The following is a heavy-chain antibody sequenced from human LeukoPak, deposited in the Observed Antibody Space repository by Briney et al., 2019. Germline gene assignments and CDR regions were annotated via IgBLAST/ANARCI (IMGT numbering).Heavy chain of an antibody. Sequence: SVKVSCKASGGTFSSYAISWVRQAPGQGLEWMGGIIPIFGTANYAQEFQGRVTITADESTSTADMELSSLRSEDTAVYYCARSYYGSGSYYWFDPWGQGTLVTVSS. D-gene: IGHD3-10*01. CDR2: IIPIFGTA. J-gene: IGHJ5*02. CDR1: GGTFSSYA. CDR3: ARSYYGSGSYYWFDP. V-gene: IGHV1-69*13.